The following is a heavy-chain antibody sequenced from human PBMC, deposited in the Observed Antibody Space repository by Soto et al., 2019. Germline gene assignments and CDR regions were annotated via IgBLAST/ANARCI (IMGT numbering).Heavy chain of an antibody. Sequence: SETLSLTCTVSGGSISSSSYYWGWIRQPPGKGLEWIGSIYYSGSTHYNPSLKSRVTISVDTSKNQSSLKPSSVTAADTAVYYCARREIAYCGGDCYYNWFDPWGQGTLVTVSS. D-gene: IGHD2-21*01. CDR3: ARREIAYCGGDCYYNWFDP. J-gene: IGHJ5*02. CDR2: IYYSGST. V-gene: IGHV4-39*01. CDR1: GGSISSSSYY.